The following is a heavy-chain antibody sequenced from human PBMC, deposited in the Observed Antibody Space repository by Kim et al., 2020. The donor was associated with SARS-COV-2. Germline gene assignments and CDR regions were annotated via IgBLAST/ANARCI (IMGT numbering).Heavy chain of an antibody. CDR3: ARDRGTPYFDY. Sequence: YYADSVKGRFTISRDNAKNSLYLQMNSLRAEDTAVYYCARDRGTPYFDYWGQGTLVTVSS. J-gene: IGHJ4*02. V-gene: IGHV3-21*01. D-gene: IGHD1-1*01.